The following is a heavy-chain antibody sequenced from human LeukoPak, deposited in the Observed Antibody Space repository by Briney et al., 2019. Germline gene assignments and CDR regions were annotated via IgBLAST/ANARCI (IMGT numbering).Heavy chain of an antibody. CDR1: GFGLSDTS. Sequence: PGGSLRLSCRASGFGLSDTSVTWVRQAPGKGLEWVSFIYTGGNTYYADSVKGRFTISRDNSKNTLFLQMNSLRDDDTAVYYCAKSIGCSGGICYSADYYYYMDVWGKGTTVTVSS. J-gene: IGHJ6*03. V-gene: IGHV3-53*01. CDR2: IYTGGNT. CDR3: AKSIGCSGGICYSADYYYYMDV. D-gene: IGHD2-15*01.